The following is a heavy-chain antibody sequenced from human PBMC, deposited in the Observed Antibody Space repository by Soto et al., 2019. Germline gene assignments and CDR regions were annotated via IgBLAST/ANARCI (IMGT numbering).Heavy chain of an antibody. V-gene: IGHV3-73*01. J-gene: IGHJ4*02. CDR3: TSPGEYSAYDLNY. CDR2: IRSKSNNYAT. Sequence: EVQLVETGGDLVQPGGSLKLSCAASGFIFSGSAIYWVRQASGKGLEWVGRIRSKSNNYATTYAASVKGRFTISRDDSKNTAYLQMNSLKTEDTAVYYCTSPGEYSAYDLNYWGQGTLVTVPS. D-gene: IGHD5-12*01. CDR1: GFIFSGSA.